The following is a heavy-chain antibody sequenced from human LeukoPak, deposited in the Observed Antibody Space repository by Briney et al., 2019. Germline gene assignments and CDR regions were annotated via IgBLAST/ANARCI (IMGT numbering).Heavy chain of an antibody. CDR2: INPNSGGT. CDR1: GYTFTGYY. Sequence: ASVKVSCKASGYTFTGYYMHWVRQAPGQGLEWMGWINPNSGGTNYAQKFQGRVTMTRDTSISTAYMELSRLRSDDTAVYYCARVRLLLWFGESPLDAFDIWGQGTMVTVSS. CDR3: ARVRLLLWFGESPLDAFDI. J-gene: IGHJ3*02. D-gene: IGHD3-10*01. V-gene: IGHV1-2*02.